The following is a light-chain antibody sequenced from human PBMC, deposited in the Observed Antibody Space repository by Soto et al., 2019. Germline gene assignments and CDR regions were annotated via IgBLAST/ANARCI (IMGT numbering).Light chain of an antibody. CDR3: QTWGTGYWV. J-gene: IGLJ3*02. CDR2: LNSDGSH. CDR1: SGHSSYA. V-gene: IGLV4-69*01. Sequence: QPVLTQSPSASASLGASVKLTCTLSSGHSSYAIAWYQQQPEKGPRYLMKLNSDGSHTKGDGIPDRFSGSSSGAERYLTISSLQSEDEADYYCQTWGTGYWVFGKGTKLTVL.